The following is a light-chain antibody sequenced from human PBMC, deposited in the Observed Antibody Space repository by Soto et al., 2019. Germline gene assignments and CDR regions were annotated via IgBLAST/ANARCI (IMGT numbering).Light chain of an antibody. CDR3: HSYDSSLSGSV. CDR1: SSNIGAGYD. V-gene: IGLV1-40*01. CDR2: SNN. J-gene: IGLJ7*01. Sequence: QSVLTQPPSVSGAPGQRVTISCTGSSSNIGAGYDVHWYQQLPGTAPKLLIYSNNNRPSGVPDRFSGSKSGTSASLAITGLQAEDEADYYCHSYDSSLSGSVFGGGTQLTVL.